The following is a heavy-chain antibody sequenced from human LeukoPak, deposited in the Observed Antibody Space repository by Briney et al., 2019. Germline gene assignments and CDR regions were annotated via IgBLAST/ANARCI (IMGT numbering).Heavy chain of an antibody. V-gene: IGHV3-7*01. Sequence: GGSLRLSCAASGFTFSSYWMSWVRQARGKGLEGVANIKKDGSEKYYVDSVKGRFTISKDNAKNSLYLQMNSLRAEDTAVYYCARDLYRIVVVPHYFDYWGQGTLVTVSS. D-gene: IGHD3-22*01. J-gene: IGHJ4*02. CDR3: ARDLYRIVVVPHYFDY. CDR2: IKKDGSEK. CDR1: GFTFSSYW.